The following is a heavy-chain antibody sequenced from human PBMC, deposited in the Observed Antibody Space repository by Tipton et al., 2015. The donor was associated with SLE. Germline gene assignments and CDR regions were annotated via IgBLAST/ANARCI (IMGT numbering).Heavy chain of an antibody. CDR3: ARDSSIAAGGYYYDYYAMDV. J-gene: IGHJ6*02. CDR2: IYYSGST. CDR1: GGSVSSGSYY. Sequence: GSLRLSCTVSGGSVSSGSYYWSWIRQPPGKGLEWIGYIYYSGSTNYNPSLKSRVTISVDTSRNQFSLKLSSVTAADTGVYYCARDSSIAAGGYYYDYYAMDVWGQGTTVTVFS. D-gene: IGHD6-13*01. V-gene: IGHV4-61*01.